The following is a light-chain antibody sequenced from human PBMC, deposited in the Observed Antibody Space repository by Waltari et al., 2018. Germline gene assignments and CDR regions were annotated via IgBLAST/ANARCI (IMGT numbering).Light chain of an antibody. J-gene: IGKJ4*01. CDR3: QQYSNWPT. CDR2: GAS. Sequence: EIVLTQSPATLSLSPGERATLSCRASQSVSSSLAWYQQKPGQAPRLLIYGASSRANGIPDRFSVSGSGTDFTLTISSLEPEDFAVYYCQQYSNWPTFGGGTKVEIK. CDR1: QSVSSS. V-gene: IGKV3-15*01.